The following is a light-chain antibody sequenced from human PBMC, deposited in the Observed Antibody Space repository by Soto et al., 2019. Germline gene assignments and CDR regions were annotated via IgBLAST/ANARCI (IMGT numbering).Light chain of an antibody. CDR2: DAS. V-gene: IGKV3-20*01. CDR3: QQYATSPTT. CDR1: QSVSTSF. Sequence: EVVLTQSPGTLSLSPGERATLSCRASQSVSTSFLAWYQQKPGQAPRLLIYDASTRATGIPARFSGSGSGTEFTLTISSLQSEDFAVYYCQQYATSPTTFGQGTKVDIK. J-gene: IGKJ1*01.